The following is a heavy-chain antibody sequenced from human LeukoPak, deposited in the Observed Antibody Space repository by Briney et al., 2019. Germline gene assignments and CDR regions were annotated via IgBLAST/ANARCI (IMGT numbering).Heavy chain of an antibody. Sequence: GGSLRLSCAASGFTFSSYAMSWTRQAPGKGLEWVSALYGSGETTYYADSVKGRFTVSRVNSKNTLYLQMDGLRAEDTAVYYCAKMAGMTRQVYYMDVWGKGATVTVSS. J-gene: IGHJ6*03. CDR1: GFTFSSYA. CDR2: LYGSGETT. CDR3: AKMAGMTRQVYYMDV. D-gene: IGHD1-1*01. V-gene: IGHV3-23*01.